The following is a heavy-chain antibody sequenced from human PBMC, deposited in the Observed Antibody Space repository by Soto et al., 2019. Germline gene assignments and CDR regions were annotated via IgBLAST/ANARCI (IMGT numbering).Heavy chain of an antibody. D-gene: IGHD2-8*01. V-gene: IGHV3-7*05. CDR1: GFTFNTDW. CDR2: IKPDGSAT. J-gene: IGHJ4*01. CDR3: ARNGR. Sequence: EVQLVESGGGLVQPGGSLRLSCAASGFTFNTDWMSWFRQAPGKGLEWVANIKPDGSATDYVDSVKGRFTISRDNANNSLFLQMNSMRAEDTAVYYCARNGRWGHGTFVTVSS.